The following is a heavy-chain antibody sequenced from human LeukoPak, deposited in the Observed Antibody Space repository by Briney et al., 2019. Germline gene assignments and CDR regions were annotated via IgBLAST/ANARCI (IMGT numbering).Heavy chain of an antibody. J-gene: IGHJ4*02. CDR2: INPNSGGT. CDR3: ARSHSRIAVAWG. CDR1: GYTFTGYY. Sequence: GASAKVSCKAPGYTFTGYYMHWVRQAPGQGLEWMGWINPNSGGTNYAQKFQGRVTMTRDTSISTAYMELSRLRSDDTAVYYCARSHSRIAVAWGWGQGTLVTVSS. D-gene: IGHD6-19*01. V-gene: IGHV1-2*02.